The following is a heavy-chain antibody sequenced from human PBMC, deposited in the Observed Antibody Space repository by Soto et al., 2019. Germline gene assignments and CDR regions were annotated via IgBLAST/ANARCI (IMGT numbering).Heavy chain of an antibody. D-gene: IGHD3-10*01. V-gene: IGHV4-34*01. CDR2: INHSGST. J-gene: IGHJ6*03. CDR1: GGSFSGYY. Sequence: PSETLSLTCAVYGGSFSGYYWSWIRQPPGKGLEWIGEINHSGSTNYNPSLKSRVTISVDTSKNQFSLKLSSVTAADTAVYYCARGQLRSGSYYMDVWGKGTTVTVSS. CDR3: ARGQLRSGSYYMDV.